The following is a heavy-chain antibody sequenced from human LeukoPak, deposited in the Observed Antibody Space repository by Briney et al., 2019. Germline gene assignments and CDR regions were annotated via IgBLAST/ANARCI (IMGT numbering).Heavy chain of an antibody. CDR1: GYSFTSYW. Sequence: GESLKISCKGSGYSFTSYWIGWVRQMPGKGLEWMGIIYPGDSDTRYSPSFQGQVTISADKSISTAYLQWSSLKASDTAMYYCARLSLHKDYYGSSDYFDYWGQGTLVTVSS. J-gene: IGHJ4*02. CDR2: IYPGDSDT. D-gene: IGHD3-10*01. CDR3: ARLSLHKDYYGSSDYFDY. V-gene: IGHV5-51*01.